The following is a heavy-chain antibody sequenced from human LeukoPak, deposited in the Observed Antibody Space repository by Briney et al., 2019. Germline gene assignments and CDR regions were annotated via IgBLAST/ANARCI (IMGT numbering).Heavy chain of an antibody. V-gene: IGHV4-34*01. Sequence: PSETLSLTCAVYGGSFSGYYWSWIRQPPGKGLEWIGEINHSGSTNYNPSLKSRVTISVDTSKNQFSLKLSSVTAADTAVYYCARVLGYSGYDAHAFDYWGQGTLVTVSS. CDR1: GGSFSGYY. CDR2: INHSGST. D-gene: IGHD5-12*01. CDR3: ARVLGYSGYDAHAFDY. J-gene: IGHJ4*02.